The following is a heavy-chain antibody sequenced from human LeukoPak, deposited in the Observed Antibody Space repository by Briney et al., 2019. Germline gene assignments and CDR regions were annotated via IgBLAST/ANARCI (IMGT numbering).Heavy chain of an antibody. CDR2: IRSKANSYAT. CDR3: TRGITMVRGVTSPFDY. CDR1: GFTFSGSA. J-gene: IGHJ4*02. Sequence: GGSLRLSCAASGFTFSGSAMHWVRQASGKGLEWVGRIRSKANSYATAYAASVKGNFTRSREESKNPAYLQMNSLKTEDTAVYYCTRGITMVRGVTSPFDYWGQGTLVTVSS. V-gene: IGHV3-73*01. D-gene: IGHD3-10*01.